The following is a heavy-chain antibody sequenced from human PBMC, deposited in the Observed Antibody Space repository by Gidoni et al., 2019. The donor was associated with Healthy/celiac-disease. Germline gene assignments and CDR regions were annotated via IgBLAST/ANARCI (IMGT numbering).Heavy chain of an antibody. CDR3: ARARISSPDSPPSIDY. CDR2: IIPIFVTA. V-gene: IGHV1-69*01. CDR1: GGTLSSYA. Sequence: QVQLVQSGAEVKKPGSSVKVSCKASGGTLSSYAISWLRQAPGQGLEWMGGIIPIFVTAHSSQQFQCRVTITADESTSPAYMDLSSLRSEDTAVYYCARARISSPDSPPSIDYWGQGTLVTVSS. J-gene: IGHJ4*02. D-gene: IGHD3-3*02.